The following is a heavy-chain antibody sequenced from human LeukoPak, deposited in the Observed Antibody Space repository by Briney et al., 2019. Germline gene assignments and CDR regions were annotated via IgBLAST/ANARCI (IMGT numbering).Heavy chain of an antibody. J-gene: IGHJ6*02. CDR1: GASINTYF. CDR2: IYYSGST. V-gene: IGHV4-59*08. Sequence: PSEALSLTCTVSGASINTYFLSWIRQPPGKGLEWIGFIYYSGSTNYNPSLKSLVTMSVDTSKNQFSLKLSSVTAADTAVYYCARAEYSSTYFLDVWGQGTTVTVSS. D-gene: IGHD6-6*01. CDR3: ARAEYSSTYFLDV.